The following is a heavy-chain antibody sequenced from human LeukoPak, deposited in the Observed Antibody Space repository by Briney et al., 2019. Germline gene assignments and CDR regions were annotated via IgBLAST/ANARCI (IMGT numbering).Heavy chain of an antibody. J-gene: IGHJ4*02. CDR2: IWYDGSNK. D-gene: IGHD6-19*01. CDR3: ARGYSSGWSYYFDY. V-gene: IGHV3-33*01. Sequence: PGGSLRLSCAASGFTFSSYGMHWVRQAPGKGLEWVAVIWYDGSNKYYADSVKGRFTISRDNSKNTLYLQMNSLRAEDTAVYYCARGYSSGWSYYFDYRGQGTLVTASS. CDR1: GFTFSSYG.